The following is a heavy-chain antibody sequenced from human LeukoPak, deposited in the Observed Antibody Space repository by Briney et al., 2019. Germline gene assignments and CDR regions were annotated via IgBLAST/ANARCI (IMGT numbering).Heavy chain of an antibody. Sequence: SETLSLTCTVSGGSISSNYWSWIRQPAGKGLEWIGRIYSTGNTNYNPSLSSRVTISTDTSKNQFSLKLSSVTAADTAVYYCAKTLLPDVTGAFEIWGQGTMVTVSS. CDR3: AKTLLPDVTGAFEI. CDR1: GGSISSNY. CDR2: IYSTGNT. J-gene: IGHJ3*02. D-gene: IGHD3-22*01. V-gene: IGHV4-4*07.